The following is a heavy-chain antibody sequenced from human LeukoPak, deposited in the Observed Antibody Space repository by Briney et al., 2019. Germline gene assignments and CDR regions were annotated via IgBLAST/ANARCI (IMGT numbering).Heavy chain of an antibody. D-gene: IGHD4-11*01. Sequence: GGSLTLSCAASGFTFSSYWMHCVRPAPGKGLVWVSRINSDGSSTSYADSVKGRFTISRDNAKNTLYLQMNSVRAEDTAVYYCARGYDYTGYWGQGTLVTVSS. CDR3: ARGYDYTGY. J-gene: IGHJ4*02. CDR1: GFTFSSYW. CDR2: INSDGSST. V-gene: IGHV3-74*01.